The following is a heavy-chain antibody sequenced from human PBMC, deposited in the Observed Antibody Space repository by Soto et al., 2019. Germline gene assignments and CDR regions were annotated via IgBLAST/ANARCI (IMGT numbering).Heavy chain of an antibody. CDR3: ARERSGSYSGVLYFGD. D-gene: IGHD1-26*01. V-gene: IGHV1-18*04. CDR1: GYTFSAYG. CDR2: ISTYNGIT. J-gene: IGHJ4*02. Sequence: SVKVTCNASGYTFSAYGISFVRQAPGQGLEWMGWISTYNGITTYAQKVQGRVTMTIDTSTSTANMEVRSPRSDDTAVYYCARERSGSYSGVLYFGDWGRGTLAPGSS.